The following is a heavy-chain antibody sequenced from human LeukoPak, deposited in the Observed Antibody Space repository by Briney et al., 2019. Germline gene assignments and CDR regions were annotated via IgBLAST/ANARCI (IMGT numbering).Heavy chain of an antibody. Sequence: GGSLRLSCAASGFTFSDYYMIWVRQAPGKGLECISYISSSSGYTSYADSVKGRFTISRDNAKNSLFLQMNSLRADDTAVYYCARIQNWGIDCWGQGTLFTVSS. CDR2: ISSSSGYT. CDR3: ARIQNWGIDC. V-gene: IGHV3-11*06. D-gene: IGHD7-27*01. CDR1: GFTFSDYY. J-gene: IGHJ4*02.